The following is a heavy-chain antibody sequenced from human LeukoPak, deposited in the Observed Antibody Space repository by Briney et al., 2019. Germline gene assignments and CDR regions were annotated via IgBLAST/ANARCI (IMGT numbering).Heavy chain of an antibody. CDR2: IDQDESTI. CDR1: GFTFSRFW. V-gene: IGHV3-7*03. CDR3: AKDSSGIVGATHFDY. D-gene: IGHD1-26*01. J-gene: IGHJ4*02. Sequence: GGSLRLSCAASGFTFSRFWMSWVRQAPGKGLEWVASIDQDESTIRYVDSVRGRFTISRDNVKNSLFLQMNSLRVEDTAVYYCAKDSSGIVGATHFDYWGQGTLVTVSS.